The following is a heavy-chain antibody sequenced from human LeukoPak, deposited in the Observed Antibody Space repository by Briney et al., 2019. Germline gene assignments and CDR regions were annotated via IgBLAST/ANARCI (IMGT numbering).Heavy chain of an antibody. D-gene: IGHD5-18*01. CDR3: AREGRGSYGIEY. CDR1: GVSFSGYF. J-gene: IGHJ4*02. CDR2: VNHSGIT. V-gene: IGHV4-34*01. Sequence: PSETLSLTCAVSGVSFSGYFWTWIRQPPGKGLEWMGEVNHSGITNYNPSLKSRVTMSLDMSQNHFSLKLSSVTAADTAVYYCAREGRGSYGIEYWGQGALVTVSS.